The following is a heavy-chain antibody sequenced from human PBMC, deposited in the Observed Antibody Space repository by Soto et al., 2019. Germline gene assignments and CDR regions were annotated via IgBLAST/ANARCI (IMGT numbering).Heavy chain of an antibody. CDR2: IYYSGNT. V-gene: IGHV4-39*01. J-gene: IGHJ5*02. D-gene: IGHD6-19*01. CDR3: ANLYSSGWSRRGWFDP. CDR1: GGSISSSSHY. Sequence: QLQLQESGPGVVKTPETLSLTCTVSGGSISSSSHYWGWIRQPPGKGLEWIGNIYYSGNTYYNPSLKSRVPLSVDTSTNQFSFKLTSVTAADTAVYYCANLYSSGWSRRGWFDPWGQGTLVTVSS.